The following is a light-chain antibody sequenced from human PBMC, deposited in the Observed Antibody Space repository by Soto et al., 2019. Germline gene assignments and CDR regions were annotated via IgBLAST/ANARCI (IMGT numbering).Light chain of an antibody. J-gene: IGKJ1*01. Sequence: EIVLTQSPDTLSLSPGERATLSCRASRTVSSSYLAWYQQKPGQAPRLLIYDASSRATGIPDRFSGSGSETHFTLTISSLEPGDVAVYYCQQYGSSPWTFGQGTKVEIK. V-gene: IGKV3-20*01. CDR1: RTVSSSY. CDR2: DAS. CDR3: QQYGSSPWT.